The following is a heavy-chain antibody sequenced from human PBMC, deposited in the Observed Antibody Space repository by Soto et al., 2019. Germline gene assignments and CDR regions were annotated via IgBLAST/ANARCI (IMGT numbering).Heavy chain of an antibody. J-gene: IGHJ6*02. CDR3: AIPLQQWLLQGSGVDV. CDR1: GFSFSEYS. CDR2: ISGDTATT. D-gene: IGHD6-19*01. V-gene: IGHV3-23*01. Sequence: EVQLLESGGGLVQPGGSLRLSCAASGFSFSEYSMTWVRQAPGKGLQWVSAISGDTATTHYADSVKGRFTISRDNSRDTLYLQMNSLRVEDTAIYYCAIPLQQWLLQGSGVDVWGQGTTVTVSS.